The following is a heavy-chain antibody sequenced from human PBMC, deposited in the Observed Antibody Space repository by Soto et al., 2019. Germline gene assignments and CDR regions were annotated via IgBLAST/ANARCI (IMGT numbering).Heavy chain of an antibody. CDR3: ARRYRSGSYYFDY. D-gene: IGHD6-19*01. Sequence: GESLKISCKGSGYNFPNYWIGWVRQMPGKGLEWMGIIYPGDSDTRYSPSFQGQVTISADKSITTAYLQWNSLKASDTAMYYCARRYRSGSYYFDYWGQGTLVTVSS. CDR2: IYPGDSDT. V-gene: IGHV5-51*01. J-gene: IGHJ4*02. CDR1: GYNFPNYW.